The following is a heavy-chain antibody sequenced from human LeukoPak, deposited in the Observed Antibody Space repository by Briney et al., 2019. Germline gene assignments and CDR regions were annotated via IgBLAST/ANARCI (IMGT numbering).Heavy chain of an antibody. CDR2: INPNSGGT. CDR1: GYTFTGYY. J-gene: IGHJ5*02. CDR3: ARDLDSSSWYGYNWFDP. V-gene: IGHV1-2*02. D-gene: IGHD6-13*01. Sequence: ASVTVSCKASGYTFTGYYMHWVRQAPGQGLEWMGWINPNSGGTNYAQKFQGRVTMTRDTSISTAYMELSRLRSDDTAVYYCARDLDSSSWYGYNWFDPWGQGTLVTVSS.